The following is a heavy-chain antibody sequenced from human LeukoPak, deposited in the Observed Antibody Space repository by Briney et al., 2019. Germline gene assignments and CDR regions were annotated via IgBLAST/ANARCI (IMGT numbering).Heavy chain of an antibody. V-gene: IGHV5-51*01. CDR2: IYPGDSDT. CDR1: GYSFNTFR. CDR3: ARRYCTSTSCYAHDAFDI. D-gene: IGHD2-2*01. Sequence: GESLKISCKGSGYSFNTFRIGWVRQMPGKGLEWMGIIYPGDSDTRYRPAFQGQVSISADKSISTAYLEWSSLKASGTAMYYCARRYCTSTSCYAHDAFDIWGQGTMVTVPS. J-gene: IGHJ3*02.